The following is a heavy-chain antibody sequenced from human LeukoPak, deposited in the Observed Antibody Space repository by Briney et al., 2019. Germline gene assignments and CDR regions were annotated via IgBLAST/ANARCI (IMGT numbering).Heavy chain of an antibody. CDR2: ISYDGSNK. D-gene: IGHD5-24*01. CDR3: ARLDVDRYYYYGMDV. CDR1: GFTFSSYG. V-gene: IGHV3-30*03. J-gene: IGHJ6*02. Sequence: GALRLSCAASGFTFSSYGMHWVRQAPGKGLEWVAVISYDGSNKYYADSVKGRFTISRDNSKNTLYLQMNSLRAEDTAVYYCARLDVDRYYYYGMDVWGQGTKVTVSS.